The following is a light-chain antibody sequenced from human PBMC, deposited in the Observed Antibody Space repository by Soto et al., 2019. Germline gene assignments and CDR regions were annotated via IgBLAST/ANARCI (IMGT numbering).Light chain of an antibody. CDR2: DAS. V-gene: IGKV1-39*01. CDR3: QQSDSTPYT. J-gene: IGKJ2*01. CDR1: QTISTY. Sequence: DIQMTQSPSSLSAYVGDMVPITCRASQTISTYLNWYQQKPGKAPRLLIYDASSLLSGVPSRFSGSGSGTDFTLTIASLQPEDFSTYYGQQSDSTPYTFGQGNKVEI.